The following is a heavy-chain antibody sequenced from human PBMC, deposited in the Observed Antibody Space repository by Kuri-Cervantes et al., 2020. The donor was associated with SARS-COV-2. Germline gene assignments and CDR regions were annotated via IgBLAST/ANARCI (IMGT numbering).Heavy chain of an antibody. CDR2: IDWDDDK. Sequence: SGPTLVKPTQTLTLTCTFSGFSLSTSGVGVGWIRQPPGKALEWLARIDWDDDKYYSTSLKTRLAISKDTSKNQVVLTMTNMDPVDTATYYCAREAVAGPSFDYWGQGTLVTVSS. V-gene: IGHV2-70*11. D-gene: IGHD6-19*01. CDR3: AREAVAGPSFDY. CDR1: GFSLSTSGVG. J-gene: IGHJ4*02.